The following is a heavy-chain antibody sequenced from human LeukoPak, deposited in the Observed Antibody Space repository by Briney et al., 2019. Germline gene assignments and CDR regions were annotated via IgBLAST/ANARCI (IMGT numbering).Heavy chain of an antibody. CDR3: ARGYSYGSS. CDR1: GVSFSAYY. Sequence: SETLSLTCAVYGVSFSAYYWSWIRQPPGKGLEWIGEINHSGSTNYKPSLKSRVTISVDTSKNQFSLKLSSVTAADTAVYYCARGYSYGSSWGQGTLVTVSS. D-gene: IGHD5-18*01. J-gene: IGHJ5*02. CDR2: INHSGST. V-gene: IGHV4-34*01.